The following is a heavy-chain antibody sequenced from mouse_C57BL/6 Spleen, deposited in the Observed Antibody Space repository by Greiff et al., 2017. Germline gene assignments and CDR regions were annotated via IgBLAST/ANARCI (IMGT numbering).Heavy chain of an antibody. Sequence: QVQLQQPGAELVRPGTSVKLSCKASGYTFTSYWMHWVKQRPGQGLEWIGVIDPSDSYTNYNQKFKGKATLTVDTSSSTAYMRLSSLTSEDSAVYYWARSTGGSYPYYFDYGGKGTTLTVSS. D-gene: IGHD1-1*02. CDR1: GYTFTSYW. CDR2: IDPSDSYT. CDR3: ARSTGGSYPYYFDY. J-gene: IGHJ2*01. V-gene: IGHV1-59*01.